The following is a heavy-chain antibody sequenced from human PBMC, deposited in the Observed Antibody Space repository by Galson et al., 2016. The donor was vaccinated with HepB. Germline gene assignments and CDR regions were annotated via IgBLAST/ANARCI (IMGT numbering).Heavy chain of an antibody. Sequence: SVKVSCKASGGAFKNYDISWVRQAPGQGLEWMGGIIPIFGTPNYAQRFQGRVTITADESTNTAYMEMDSLRADDTAVYYCATGMQMWLLAGVDLWGQGTTVTVSS. D-gene: IGHD3-22*01. J-gene: IGHJ6*02. V-gene: IGHV1-69*13. CDR3: ATGMQMWLLAGVDL. CDR1: GGAFKNYD. CDR2: IIPIFGTP.